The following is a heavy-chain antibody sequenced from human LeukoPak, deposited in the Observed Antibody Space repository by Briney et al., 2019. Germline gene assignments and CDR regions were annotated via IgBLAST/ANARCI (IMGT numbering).Heavy chain of an antibody. CDR1: GYTLTELS. J-gene: IGHJ6*03. CDR3: ARDHAMITGSYMDV. Sequence: ASVKVSCKVSGYTLTELSMHWVRQAPGKGPEWMGGFDPEDGETIYAQKFQGRVTMTEDTSTDTAYMELSSLRAEDTAVYYCARDHAMITGSYMDVWGKGTTVTISS. V-gene: IGHV1-24*01. D-gene: IGHD1-14*01. CDR2: FDPEDGET.